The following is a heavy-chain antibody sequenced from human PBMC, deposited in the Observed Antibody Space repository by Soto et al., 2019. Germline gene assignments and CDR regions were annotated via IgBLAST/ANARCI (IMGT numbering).Heavy chain of an antibody. V-gene: IGHV4-59*01. CDR2: IYYSGST. CDR1: GGSISSYY. CDR3: ARGLGSDYGDHGMFDY. Sequence: QVQLQESGPGLVKPSETLSLTCTVSGGSISSYYWSWIRQPPGKGLEWIGYIYYSGSTNYNPSLKSRVTISVDTSKNQFSLKLSSVTAADTAVYYCARGLGSDYGDHGMFDYWGQGTLVTVSS. J-gene: IGHJ4*02. D-gene: IGHD4-17*01.